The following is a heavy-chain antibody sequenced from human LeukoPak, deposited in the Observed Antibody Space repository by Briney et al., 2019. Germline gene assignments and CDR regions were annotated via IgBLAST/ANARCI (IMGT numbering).Heavy chain of an antibody. Sequence: ASVKVSCKASGYTFTSYGISWVRQAPGQGLEWMGWISAYNGNTNYAQKLQGRVTMTTDTFTSTAYMELRSLRSDDTAVYYCARDAFTVTTPNYFDYWGQGTLVTVSS. D-gene: IGHD4-17*01. CDR2: ISAYNGNT. CDR1: GYTFTSYG. V-gene: IGHV1-18*04. J-gene: IGHJ4*02. CDR3: ARDAFTVTTPNYFDY.